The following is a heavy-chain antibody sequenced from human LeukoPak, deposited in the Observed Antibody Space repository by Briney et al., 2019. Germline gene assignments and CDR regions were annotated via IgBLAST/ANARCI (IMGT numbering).Heavy chain of an antibody. CDR1: GYIFTKHG. V-gene: IGHV1-18*01. Sequence: GASVKVSCKTSGYIFTKHGISWVRQAPGQGLEWMGWISGYNGDTRYAQNFQGRITVTTDTSTGTGYMEVRSLKSDDTAVYYCAREHGSKVPYYCGMDVWGQGTTVTVSS. CDR3: AREHGSKVPYYCGMDV. CDR2: ISGYNGDT. D-gene: IGHD3-22*01. J-gene: IGHJ6*02.